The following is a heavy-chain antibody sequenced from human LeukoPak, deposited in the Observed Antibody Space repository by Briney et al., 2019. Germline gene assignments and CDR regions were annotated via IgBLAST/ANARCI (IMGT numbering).Heavy chain of an antibody. Sequence: SETLSLTCAVYGGSFSGYYWSWLRQPPGKGLEWIGEINHSGSTNYNPSLKSRVTISVDTSKNQFSLKLSSVTAADTAVYYCARGGITMVRGVIIKGRKKFDYWGQGTLVTVSS. CDR3: ARGGITMVRGVIIKGRKKFDY. CDR2: INHSGST. CDR1: GGSFSGYY. V-gene: IGHV4-34*01. D-gene: IGHD3-10*01. J-gene: IGHJ4*02.